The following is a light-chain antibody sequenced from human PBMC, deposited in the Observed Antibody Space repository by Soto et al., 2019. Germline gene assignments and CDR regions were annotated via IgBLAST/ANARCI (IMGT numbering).Light chain of an antibody. CDR1: QSLLNTSNNKTF. Sequence: DIVMTQSPDSLAVSLGERATINCKSSQSLLNTSNNKTFLAWYQQKPGQPPKVVIYWASTRESGVPDRFSGSGSGTEFTLNISGLQAEDVAVYYCQQYDTPPFTFVPGTKVDIK. V-gene: IGKV4-1*01. CDR3: QQYDTPPFT. CDR2: WAS. J-gene: IGKJ3*01.